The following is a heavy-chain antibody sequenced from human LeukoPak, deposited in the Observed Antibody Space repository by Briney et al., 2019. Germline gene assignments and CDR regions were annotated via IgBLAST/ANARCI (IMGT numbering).Heavy chain of an antibody. V-gene: IGHV3-30-3*01. CDR2: ISYDGSNK. Sequence: GGSLRLSCAASGFTFSSYAMHWVRQAPGKGLEWVAVISYDGSNKYYADSVKGRFTISRDNSKNTLYLQMNSLKAEDTAVYYCAKDIIVVPAAGDYFDYWGQGTLVTVSS. D-gene: IGHD2-2*01. CDR3: AKDIIVVPAAGDYFDY. CDR1: GFTFSSYA. J-gene: IGHJ4*02.